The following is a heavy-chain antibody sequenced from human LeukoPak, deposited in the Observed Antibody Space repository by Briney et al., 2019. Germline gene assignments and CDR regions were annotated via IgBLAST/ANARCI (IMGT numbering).Heavy chain of an antibody. J-gene: IGHJ5*01. V-gene: IGHV4-39*01. Sequence: PSETLSLTCTVSGGSITAGNHHWGWIRQPPGKGLEWIGSVYYSGSIFSDTSHKSRVTISEDTSKNQFSLSLSSVTAADTAVYYCARLNPGYVTAPHDSWGQGMLVTVSS. CDR2: VYYSGSI. D-gene: IGHD3-16*01. CDR1: GGSITAGNHH. CDR3: ARLNPGYVTAPHDS.